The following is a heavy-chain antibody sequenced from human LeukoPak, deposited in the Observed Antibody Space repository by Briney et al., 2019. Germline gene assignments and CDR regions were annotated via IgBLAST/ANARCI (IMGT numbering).Heavy chain of an antibody. CDR2: ITGSGGWA. CDR3: AKSSSGWYGGNY. D-gene: IGHD6-19*01. Sequence: SGGSLRLSCAASGLTFSSYAMMWLRQAPGKGLEWVSAITGSGGWALYADSVKGRFTISRDNSKNTLYLQMSSLRAEDTAVYYCAKSSSGWYGGNYWGQGTLVTVSS. V-gene: IGHV3-23*01. J-gene: IGHJ4*02. CDR1: GLTFSSYA.